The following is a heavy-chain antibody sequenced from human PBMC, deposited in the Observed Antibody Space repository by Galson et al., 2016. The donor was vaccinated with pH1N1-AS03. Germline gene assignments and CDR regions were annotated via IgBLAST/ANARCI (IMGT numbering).Heavy chain of an antibody. Sequence: LTFSGSAVHWVRQAPGKGLEWVGRIRSKTNTYATAYAESVKGRFTISRDESKNTAYLEMNGLRAEDTALYYCAKDAGGIYYSDISGDTTYYYYYYMDVWGRGTTVTVSS. CDR1: LTFSGSA. CDR3: AKDAGGIYYSDISGDTTYYYYYYMDV. V-gene: IGHV3-73*01. CDR2: IRSKTNTYAT. J-gene: IGHJ6*03. D-gene: IGHD3-22*01.